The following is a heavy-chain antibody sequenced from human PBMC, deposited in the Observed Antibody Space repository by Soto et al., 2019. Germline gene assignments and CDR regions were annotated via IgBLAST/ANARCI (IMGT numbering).Heavy chain of an antibody. CDR1: GYIFSRYT. V-gene: IGHV1-3*01. Sequence: QVQLVQSGAEVKKPGASVKVSCKASGYIFSRYTVHWVRQAPGQRLEWMGWINAGNGNTKYSEKFQGRVTITRDTSANTAYMELSSLKSEDTAVYYCTGGAGGGAFDYWGQGTLVTVSS. D-gene: IGHD3-16*01. CDR3: TGGAGGGAFDY. J-gene: IGHJ4*02. CDR2: INAGNGNT.